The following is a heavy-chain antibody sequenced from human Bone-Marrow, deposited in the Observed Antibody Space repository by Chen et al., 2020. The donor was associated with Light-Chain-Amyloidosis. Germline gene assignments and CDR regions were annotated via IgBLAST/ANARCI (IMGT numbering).Heavy chain of an antibody. D-gene: IGHD6-19*01. CDR3: AKDIRYSSGWYYFDY. CDR2: ISGSGGST. CDR1: GFTFSSYA. V-gene: IGHV3-23*01. J-gene: IGHJ4*02. Sequence: EVQLLESGGGLVQPGGSLRLSCAASGFTFSSYAMSWVRQAPGKGLEWVSAISGSGGSTYYADSVKGRFTISRDNSENTLYLQMNSLRAEDTAVYYCAKDIRYSSGWYYFDYWGQGTLVTVSS.